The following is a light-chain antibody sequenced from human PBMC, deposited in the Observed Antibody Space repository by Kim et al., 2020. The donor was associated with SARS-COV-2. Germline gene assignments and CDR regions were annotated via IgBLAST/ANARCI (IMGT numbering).Light chain of an antibody. CDR3: QQTNNFPYT. CDR1: QDISSN. CDR2: ATS. V-gene: IGKV1-9*01. J-gene: IGKJ2*01. Sequence: IQLTQSPSSLSASVGDRVTITCRASQDISSNLAWYQQKPGKAPKLLIYATSTLQTGVPARFSDSGSGTDFTLTISSLQPEDFATYSCQQTNNFPYTFGQGTKLEI.